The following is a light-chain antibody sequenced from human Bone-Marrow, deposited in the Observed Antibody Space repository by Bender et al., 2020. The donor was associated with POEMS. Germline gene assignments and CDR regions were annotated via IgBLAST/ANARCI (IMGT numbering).Light chain of an antibody. CDR2: ADN. CDR3: QAWDTSSVV. V-gene: IGLV3-1*01. CDR1: QLGDQY. J-gene: IGLJ2*01. Sequence: SYGLTQPPSVSVSPGHTANITCSGDQLGDQYASWYQLKPGQSPVLVIYADNKRPSGIPERFSGSNSGNIATRTISGTQALDEADYYCQAWDTSSVVFGGGTKLTVL.